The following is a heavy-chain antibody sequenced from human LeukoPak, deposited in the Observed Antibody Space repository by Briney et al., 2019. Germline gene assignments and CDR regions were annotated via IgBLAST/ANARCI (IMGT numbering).Heavy chain of an antibody. J-gene: IGHJ3*02. V-gene: IGHV3-7*01. CDR3: ARGDFSDYGDYVDAFDI. Sequence: GGSLRLSCAASGFTFNNYWMSWVRQVPGKWLQWVANIKQDGSAKFYVDSVKGRFTISRDNAKNSLYLRMNSLRVEDTAVYYCARGDFSDYGDYVDAFDIWGQGTMVTVSS. CDR2: IKQDGSAK. D-gene: IGHD4-17*01. CDR1: GFTFNNYW.